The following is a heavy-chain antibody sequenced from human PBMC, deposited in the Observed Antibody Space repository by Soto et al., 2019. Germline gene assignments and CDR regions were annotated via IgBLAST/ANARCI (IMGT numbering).Heavy chain of an antibody. Sequence: XGSLRLSCAASGFTFSDAWMSGVRQAPGKGLEWVGRIKSKTDGGTTDYAAPVKGRFTISRDDSKNTLYLQMNSLKTEDTAVYYCTPFSTGWPKYYFDYWGQGTLVTVSS. J-gene: IGHJ4*02. CDR3: TPFSTGWPKYYFDY. V-gene: IGHV3-15*01. CDR1: GFTFSDAW. CDR2: IKSKTDGGTT. D-gene: IGHD6-19*01.